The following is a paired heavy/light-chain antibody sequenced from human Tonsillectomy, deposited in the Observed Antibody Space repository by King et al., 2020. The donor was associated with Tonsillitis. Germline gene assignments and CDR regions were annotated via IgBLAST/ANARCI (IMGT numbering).Light chain of an antibody. J-gene: IGLJ2*01. CDR1: ALPKKY. CDR2: EDN. Sequence: SYELTQPPSVSVSPGQTARITCSGDALPKKYAYWYQQKSGQAPVLVIYEDNKRPSGIPERFSGSSSGTMATLTINGAQVEDEADYYCYSTDSSGNYRVFGGGTKLTVL. CDR3: YSTDSSGNYRV. V-gene: IGLV3-10*01.
Heavy chain of an antibody. J-gene: IGHJ5*02. D-gene: IGHD2-15*01. V-gene: IGHV4-39*07. CDR2: IYYSGTT. CDR3: ARDLGGYCSGGRCYDWFDP. Sequence: QVQLQESGPGLVKPSETLSLTCTVSGVSISGSPYYWGWIRQPPGKGLEWIGSIYYSGTTYSNPSLKSRVTMSVDTSRNQFSLKLSSVTAADTAVYYCARDLGGYCSGGRCYDWFDPWGQGTLVTVSS. CDR1: GVSISGSPYY.